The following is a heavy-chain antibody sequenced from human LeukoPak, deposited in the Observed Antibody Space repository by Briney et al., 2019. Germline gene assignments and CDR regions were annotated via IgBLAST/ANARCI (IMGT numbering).Heavy chain of an antibody. CDR1: GYTLTELS. CDR3: ATLIAAAAHGEYVY. D-gene: IGHD6-13*01. Sequence: GASVKVSCKVSGYTLTELSMHWVRQAPGKGLEWMGGFDPGDGETIYAQKFQGRVTMTEDTSTDTAYMELSSLRSEDTAVYYCATLIAAAAHGEYVYWGQGTLVTVSS. CDR2: FDPGDGET. J-gene: IGHJ4*02. V-gene: IGHV1-24*01.